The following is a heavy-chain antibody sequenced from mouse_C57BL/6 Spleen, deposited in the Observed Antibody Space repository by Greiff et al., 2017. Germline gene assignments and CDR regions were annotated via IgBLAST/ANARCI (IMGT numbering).Heavy chain of an antibody. Sequence: QVQLQQPGAELVKPGASVKMSCKASGYTFTSYWITWVKQRPGQGLEWIGDIYPGSGSTNYNEKFKSKATLTVDTSSSTAYMQLSSLTSEDSSVYYCARRGTTVVAYWYSDVWGTGTTVTVSS. CDR1: GYTFTSYW. V-gene: IGHV1-55*01. CDR3: ARRGTTVVAYWYSDV. D-gene: IGHD1-1*01. CDR2: IYPGSGST. J-gene: IGHJ1*03.